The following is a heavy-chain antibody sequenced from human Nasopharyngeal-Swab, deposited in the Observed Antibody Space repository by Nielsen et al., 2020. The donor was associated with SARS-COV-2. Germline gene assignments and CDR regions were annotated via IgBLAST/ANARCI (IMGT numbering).Heavy chain of an antibody. CDR3: AKAFGEDQLAEDAFDA. J-gene: IGHJ3*01. V-gene: IGHV3-30*18. CDR1: GFTLGNYG. CDR2: ISYDGNIK. Sequence: GESLKISCAASGFTLGNYGMHWVRKAPGKGLEWVAVISYDGNIKSYADSVRGRFLISRDNSHNTLYLQMSRLRTEDRAVYYCAKAFGEDQLAEDAFDAWGQGTMVTVSS. D-gene: IGHD3-16*01.